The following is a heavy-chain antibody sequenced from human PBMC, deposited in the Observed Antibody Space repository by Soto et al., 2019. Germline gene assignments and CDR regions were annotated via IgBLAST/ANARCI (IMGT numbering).Heavy chain of an antibody. CDR2: IYYSGST. V-gene: IGHV4-61*01. Sequence: QVQLQESGPGLVKPSETLSLTCTVSGGSVSSGSYYWSWIRQPPGKGLEWIGYIYYSGSTNYNPSLKSRVTISVDTSKNQFSLKLSSVTAADTAVYYCARNTLPNFDYWGQGTLVTVSS. J-gene: IGHJ4*02. CDR3: ARNTLPNFDY. CDR1: GGSVSSGSYY.